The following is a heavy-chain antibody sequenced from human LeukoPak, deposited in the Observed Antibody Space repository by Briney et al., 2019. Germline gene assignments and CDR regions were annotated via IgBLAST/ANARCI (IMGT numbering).Heavy chain of an antibody. CDR3: TTDTWYSAGH. V-gene: IGHV3-7*03. CDR1: GFIFSGSW. CDR2: IKKDGSEK. D-gene: IGHD2-15*01. Sequence: PGGSLRLSCTASGFIFSGSWMAWIRQAPGKGLEGVAIIKKDGSEKYYVDSMKGRFTISRDNAKNSLFLQMNSLRAGDTAIYYCTTDTWYSAGHWGQGTLVTVSS. J-gene: IGHJ4*02.